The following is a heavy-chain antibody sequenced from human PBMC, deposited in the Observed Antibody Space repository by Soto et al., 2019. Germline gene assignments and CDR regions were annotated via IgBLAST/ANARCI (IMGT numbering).Heavy chain of an antibody. D-gene: IGHD3-3*01. Sequence: PSENLSLTCTVSGGSISSGDYYWSWIRQPPGKGLEWIGYIYYSGSTYYNPSLKSRVTISVDTSKNQFSLKLSSVTAADTAVYYCARNGDFWSGYLNWFDPWGQGTLVTVSS. J-gene: IGHJ5*02. CDR2: IYYSGST. CDR3: ARNGDFWSGYLNWFDP. V-gene: IGHV4-30-4*01. CDR1: GGSISSGDYY.